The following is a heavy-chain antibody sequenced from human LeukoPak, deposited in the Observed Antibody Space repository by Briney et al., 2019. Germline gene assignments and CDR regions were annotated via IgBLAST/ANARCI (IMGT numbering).Heavy chain of an antibody. CDR2: IYPADSDT. J-gene: IGHJ3*02. CDR3: ARIRSGYAFDI. D-gene: IGHD3-3*01. CDR1: GYSFTGYW. V-gene: IGHV5-51*01. Sequence: GESLRISCKGFGYSFTGYWMGWVRQMPGTGLEWMGFIYPADSDTRYSPSFEGQVTISAAKSISTAYLQWTSLKASDTAMYYCARIRSGYAFDIWGQGTMVTVSS.